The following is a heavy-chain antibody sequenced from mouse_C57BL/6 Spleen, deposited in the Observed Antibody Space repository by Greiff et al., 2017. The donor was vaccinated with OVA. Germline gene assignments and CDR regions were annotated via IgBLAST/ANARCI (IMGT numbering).Heavy chain of an antibody. J-gene: IGHJ2*01. Sequence: QVQLQQPGAELVMPGASVKLSCKASGYTFTSYWMHWVKQRPGQGLEWIGEIDPSDSYTNYNQKFKGKSTLTLDKSSSTAYMQLSSLTSEDSAVYYCARSDSITTPGDYWGQGTTLTVSS. CDR1: GYTFTSYW. V-gene: IGHV1-69*01. CDR3: ARSDSITTPGDY. D-gene: IGHD1-1*01. CDR2: IDPSDSYT.